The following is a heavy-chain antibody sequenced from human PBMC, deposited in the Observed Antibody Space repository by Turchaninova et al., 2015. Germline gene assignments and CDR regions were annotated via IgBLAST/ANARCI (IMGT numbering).Heavy chain of an antibody. V-gene: IGHV3-23*04. CDR3: AKASSFTSGSYYYYFDY. D-gene: IGHD3-10*01. CDR2: ISVSCGSP. J-gene: IGHJ4*02. Sequence: EVQLGACGGGWGRPGGFLSRSGAAWGVPVIIDTMRCGRQAPGKRVEWVTAISVSCGSPCYAESVKGRFTISRDNSKNTLYLRMHFLRAEDPAVYYCAKASSFTSGSYYYYFDYWGQGTLVTVSS. CDR1: GVPVIIDT.